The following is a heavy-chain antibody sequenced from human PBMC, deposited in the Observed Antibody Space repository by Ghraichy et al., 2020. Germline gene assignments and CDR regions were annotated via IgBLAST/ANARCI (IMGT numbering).Heavy chain of an antibody. CDR3: ARALGYCSSSSCYNY. J-gene: IGHJ4*02. V-gene: IGHV1-8*01. CDR2: MNPNSGNT. D-gene: IGHD2-2*02. CDR1: GYTFTSYD. Sequence: ASVKVSCKASGYTFTSYDINWLRQAAGQGLEWMGWMNPNSGNTGYAQKFQGRVTMTRDTSTSTAYMDLSSLRSEDTAVYYCARALGYCSSSSCYNYWGQGTLIIVAS.